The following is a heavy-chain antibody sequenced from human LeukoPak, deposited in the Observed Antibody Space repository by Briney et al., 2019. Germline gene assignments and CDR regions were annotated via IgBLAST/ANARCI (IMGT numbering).Heavy chain of an antibody. CDR2: IYTSGST. Sequence: SEALSLTCTVSGGSISSGSYYWSWIRQPAGKGLEWIGRIYTSGSTNYNPSLKSRVTISVDTSKNQFSLKLSSVTAADTAVYYCAREDIVVVSTFDIWGQGTMVTVSS. CDR1: GGSISSGSYY. CDR3: AREDIVVVSTFDI. D-gene: IGHD2-2*01. V-gene: IGHV4-61*02. J-gene: IGHJ3*02.